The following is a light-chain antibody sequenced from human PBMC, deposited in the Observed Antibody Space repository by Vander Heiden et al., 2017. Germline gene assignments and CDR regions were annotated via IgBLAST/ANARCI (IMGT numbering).Light chain of an antibody. Sequence: IQMTQSPSPPSASVGYGVTLTCRASQNIHNLVNWYQQKPGKAPKLLIYEASNLLSGVPSRFSGSGSGTDFTLTITSVQADDVATYYCQQSSHTPYTFGQGTKLEI. V-gene: IGKV1-39*01. CDR3: QQSSHTPYT. J-gene: IGKJ2*01. CDR1: QNIHNL. CDR2: EAS.